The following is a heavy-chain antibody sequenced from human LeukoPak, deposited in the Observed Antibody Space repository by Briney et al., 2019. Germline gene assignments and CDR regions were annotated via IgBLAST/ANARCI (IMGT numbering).Heavy chain of an antibody. V-gene: IGHV4-34*01. CDR2: INHSGST. Sequence: SETLSLTCAVYGGSFSGYYRSWIRQPPGKGLEWIGEINHSGSTNYNPSLKSRVTISVDTSKNQFSLKLSSVTAADTAVYYCARNMMWNIVATPFDYWGQGTLVTVSS. CDR1: GGSFSGYY. D-gene: IGHD5-12*01. J-gene: IGHJ4*02. CDR3: ARNMMWNIVATPFDY.